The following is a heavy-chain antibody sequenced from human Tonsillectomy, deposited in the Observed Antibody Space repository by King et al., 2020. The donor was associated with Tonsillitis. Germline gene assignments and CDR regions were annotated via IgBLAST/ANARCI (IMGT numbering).Heavy chain of an antibody. CDR2: IFYSGGT. CDR1: GGSINSYY. J-gene: IGHJ4*02. Sequence: QLQESGPGLVRPSETLSLTCTVSGGSINSYYWNWIRQPPGKGLEWIGYIFYSGGTSYNPSLKSRVTISVDTSKNQFSLKLSSVTAADTAVYYCARASTEGGNYDYWGQGTLVTVSS. D-gene: IGHD2-15*01. CDR3: ARASTEGGNYDY. V-gene: IGHV4-59*01.